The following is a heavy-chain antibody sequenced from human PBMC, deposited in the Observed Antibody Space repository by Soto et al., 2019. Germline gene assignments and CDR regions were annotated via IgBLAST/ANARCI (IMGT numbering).Heavy chain of an antibody. Sequence: ASVKVSCKASGYTFTSYYMHWVRQAPGQGLEWKGIINPSGGSTSYAQKFQGRVTMTRDTSTSTVYMELSSLRSEDTAVYYCAREVKTRGYFDYWGQGTLVTVSS. V-gene: IGHV1-46*03. CDR3: AREVKTRGYFDY. J-gene: IGHJ4*02. CDR1: GYTFTSYY. D-gene: IGHD2-21*01. CDR2: INPSGGST.